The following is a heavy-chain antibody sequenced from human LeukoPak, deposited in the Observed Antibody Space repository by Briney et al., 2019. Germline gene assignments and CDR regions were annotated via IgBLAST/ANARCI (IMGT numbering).Heavy chain of an antibody. V-gene: IGHV4-34*01. J-gene: IGHJ4*02. Sequence: SETLSLTCAVYGGSFSDYYWTWIRQTPGKGLEWIGEIIHSGSTNYKSPLKSRVTLSVDTSKNHFSLKLSSVTAADTAVYYCARGIVLTGYASFDYWGQGTLVTVSS. D-gene: IGHD2-8*01. CDR3: ARGIVLTGYASFDY. CDR1: GGSFSDYY. CDR2: IIHSGST.